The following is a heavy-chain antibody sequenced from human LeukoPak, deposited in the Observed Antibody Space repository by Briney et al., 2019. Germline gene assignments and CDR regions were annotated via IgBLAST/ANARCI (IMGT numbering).Heavy chain of an antibody. D-gene: IGHD2-15*01. CDR1: GGSFSGYY. J-gene: IGHJ4*02. CDR3: ASTVLGYCSGGSCPYFDY. Sequence: PSETLSLTCAVYGGSFSGYYWSWIRQPPGKGLEWIGEINHSGSTNYNPSLESRVIISVATSKDQFSLKLSSVTAADTAVYYCASTVLGYCSGGSCPYFDYWGQGTLVTVSS. CDR2: INHSGST. V-gene: IGHV4-34*01.